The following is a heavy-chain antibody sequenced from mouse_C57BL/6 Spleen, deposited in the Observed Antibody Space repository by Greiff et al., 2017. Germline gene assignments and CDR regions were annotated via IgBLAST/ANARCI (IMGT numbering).Heavy chain of an antibody. Sequence: QVQLQQSGAELVRPGASVKLSCKASGYTFTDYYINWVKQRPGQGLEWIARIYPGSGNTYYNEKFKGKATLTAEKSSSTAYMQLSSLTSEDSAVYFCARGGPFYYGPADWGQGTLVTVSA. J-gene: IGHJ3*01. D-gene: IGHD2-1*01. CDR3: ARGGPFYYGPAD. CDR1: GYTFTDYY. V-gene: IGHV1-76*01. CDR2: IYPGSGNT.